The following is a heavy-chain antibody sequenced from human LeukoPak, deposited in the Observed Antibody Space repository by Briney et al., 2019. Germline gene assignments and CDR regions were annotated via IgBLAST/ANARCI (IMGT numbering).Heavy chain of an antibody. Sequence: GGSLRLSCAASGFTFSSYRMNWVRQAPGKGLEWVSSISSSSSYIYYADSVKGRFTISRDNAKNSLYLQMNSLRAEDTAVYYCARGRGGAFDIWGQGTMVTVSS. D-gene: IGHD3-10*01. CDR2: ISSSSSYI. J-gene: IGHJ3*02. V-gene: IGHV3-21*01. CDR1: GFTFSSYR. CDR3: ARGRGGAFDI.